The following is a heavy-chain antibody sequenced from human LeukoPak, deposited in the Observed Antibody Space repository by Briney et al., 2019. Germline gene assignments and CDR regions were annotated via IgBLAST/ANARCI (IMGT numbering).Heavy chain of an antibody. V-gene: IGHV3-48*03. CDR1: GFTFSSYE. CDR2: ISSSGSTI. Sequence: PGGSLRLSCAASGFTFSSYEMNWVRQAPGKGLEWVSYISSSGSTIYYADAVKGRFTISRDNAKSSLYVQMNSLRAEDTAVYYCASLGVVPAAIRSWFDPWGQGTLVTVSS. D-gene: IGHD2-2*02. J-gene: IGHJ5*02. CDR3: ASLGVVPAAIRSWFDP.